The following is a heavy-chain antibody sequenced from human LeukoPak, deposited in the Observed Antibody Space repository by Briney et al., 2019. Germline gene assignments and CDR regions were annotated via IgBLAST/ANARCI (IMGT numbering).Heavy chain of an antibody. J-gene: IGHJ4*02. CDR3: ATSSTARGGTDY. CDR2: IKHDGSEK. V-gene: IGHV3-7*01. D-gene: IGHD2-2*01. Sequence: GGSLRLSCAASGFTFSSYLMSWVRQAPGKGLEWVANIKHDGSEKYDVDSVKGRFTISRDNARNSLYLQMDSLRVEDTAVYYCATSSTARGGTDYWGQGTLVTVSS. CDR1: GFTFSSYL.